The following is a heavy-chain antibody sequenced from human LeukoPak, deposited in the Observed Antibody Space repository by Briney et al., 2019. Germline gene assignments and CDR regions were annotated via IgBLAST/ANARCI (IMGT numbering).Heavy chain of an antibody. CDR1: GYTFTSYY. CDR3: ARGSTYYDSSGQVPFDY. V-gene: IGHV1-46*01. Sequence: GVSVKVSCTASGYTFTSYYMHWVRQAPGQGLEWMGIINPSGGSTSYAQKFQGRVTMTRDTSTSTVYMELSSLRSEDTAVYYCARGSTYYDSSGQVPFDYWGQGTLVTVSS. CDR2: INPSGGST. J-gene: IGHJ4*02. D-gene: IGHD3-22*01.